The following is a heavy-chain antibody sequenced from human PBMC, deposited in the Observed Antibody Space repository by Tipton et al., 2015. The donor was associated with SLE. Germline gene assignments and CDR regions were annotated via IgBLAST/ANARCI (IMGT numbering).Heavy chain of an antibody. Sequence: QLVQSGAEVKKPGASVKVSCKASGYTFTSYGISWVRQAPGQGLEWMGWISAYNGNTNYAQKLQGRVTMTTDTSTSTAYMELRSLRTDDTAVYYCARDCRGSSWAPNCGFDPWGQGTLVTVSS. CDR1: GYTFTSYG. CDR2: ISAYNGNT. D-gene: IGHD6-13*01. CDR3: ARDCRGSSWAPNCGFDP. J-gene: IGHJ5*02. V-gene: IGHV1-18*01.